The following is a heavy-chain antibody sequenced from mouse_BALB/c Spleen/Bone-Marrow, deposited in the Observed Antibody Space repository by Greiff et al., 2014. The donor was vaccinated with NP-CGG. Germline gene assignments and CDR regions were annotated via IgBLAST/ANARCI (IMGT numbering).Heavy chain of an antibody. V-gene: IGHV1S126*01. CDR2: INPSDSET. CDR3: ARRFDY. CDR1: GYSFTSYW. J-gene: IGHJ2*01. Sequence: QVQLQQSGPQLVRPGAPVKISCKVSGYSFTSYWMHWVKQRPGQGLEWIGMINPSDSETRLNQKFKDKATLTVDKSSTTAYMQLSSPTSEDSAVYYCARRFDYWGQGTTLTVSS.